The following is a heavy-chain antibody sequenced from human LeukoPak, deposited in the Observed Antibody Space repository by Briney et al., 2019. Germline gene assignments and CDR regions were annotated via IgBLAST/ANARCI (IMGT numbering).Heavy chain of an antibody. J-gene: IGHJ4*02. CDR3: ARTGYCSGGSCPGYFDY. Sequence: ASVKVSCKASGGTFSSYAISWVRQAPGQGLEWMGRIIPIFGIANYAQKFQGRVTITADKSTSTAYMKLSSLRSEDAAVYYCARTGYCSGGSCPGYFDYWGQGTLVTVSS. V-gene: IGHV1-69*04. CDR2: IIPIFGIA. CDR1: GGTFSSYA. D-gene: IGHD2-15*01.